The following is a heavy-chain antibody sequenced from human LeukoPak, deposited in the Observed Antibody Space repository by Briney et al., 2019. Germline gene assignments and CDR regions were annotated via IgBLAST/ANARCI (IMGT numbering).Heavy chain of an antibody. CDR2: MRPNSGET. CDR1: GYTFTDYE. D-gene: IGHD2-21*02. J-gene: IGHJ1*01. CDR3: ARGYCCGGACYTVEYRPH. Sequence: ASVKVSCKASGYTFTDYEINWVRQAAGQGLEWMGWMRPNSGETRNVQKFQGRVSMTRNISTSTAYMELTGLRSDDTAVYFCARGYCCGGACYTVEYRPHWGQGTRVIVSS. V-gene: IGHV1-8*02.